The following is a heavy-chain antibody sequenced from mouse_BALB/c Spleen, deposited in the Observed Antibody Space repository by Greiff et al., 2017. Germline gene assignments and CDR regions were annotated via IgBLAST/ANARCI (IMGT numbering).Heavy chain of an antibody. CDR3: ARANYAPFDY. Sequence: EVKVVESGGGLVQPGGSRKLSCAASGFTFSSFGMHWVRQAPEKGLEWVAYISSGSSTIYYADTVKGRFTISRDNPKNTLFLQMTSLRSEDTAMYYCARANYAPFDYWGQGTTLTVSS. CDR2: ISSGSSTI. D-gene: IGHD1-1*01. CDR1: GFTFSSFG. J-gene: IGHJ2*01. V-gene: IGHV5-17*02.